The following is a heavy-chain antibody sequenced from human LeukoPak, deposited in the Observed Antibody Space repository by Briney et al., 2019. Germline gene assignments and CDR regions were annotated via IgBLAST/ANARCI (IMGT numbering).Heavy chain of an antibody. V-gene: IGHV1-18*01. CDR3: ARDPRKYCSGGSCYGGLGY. CDR2: ISAYNGNT. Sequence: ASVRVSCKASGYTFTSYGISWVRQAPGQGLEWMGWISAYNGNTNYAQKLQGRVTMTTDTSTSTAYMELRSLRSDDTAVYYCARDPRKYCSGGSCYGGLGYWGQGTLVTVSS. D-gene: IGHD2-15*01. CDR1: GYTFTSYG. J-gene: IGHJ4*02.